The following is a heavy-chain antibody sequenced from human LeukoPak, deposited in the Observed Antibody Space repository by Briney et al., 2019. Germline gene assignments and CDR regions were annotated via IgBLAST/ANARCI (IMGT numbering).Heavy chain of an antibody. CDR1: GYSISSGYY. Sequence: PSETLSLTCTVSGYSISSGYYWGWIRQPPGKGLEWIGSIYHSGSTYYNPSLKSRVTISVDTSKNQFSLKLSSVTAADTAVYYCARHGSGSYHFDYWGQGTLVTVSS. V-gene: IGHV4-38-2*02. CDR3: ARHGSGSYHFDY. CDR2: IYHSGST. J-gene: IGHJ4*02. D-gene: IGHD3-10*01.